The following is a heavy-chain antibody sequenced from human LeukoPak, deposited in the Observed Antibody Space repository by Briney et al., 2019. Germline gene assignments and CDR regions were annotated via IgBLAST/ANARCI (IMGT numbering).Heavy chain of an antibody. CDR3: ARGNVLRFLEWLSTSYYFDY. V-gene: IGHV3-7*03. D-gene: IGHD3-3*01. J-gene: IGHJ4*02. CDR1: GFTFSSYW. Sequence: GGSLRLSCAASGFTFSSYWMSWVRQAPGKGLEWVANIKQDGSEKYYVDSVKGRFTISRDNAKNSLYLQMNSLRSEDTAVYYCARGNVLRFLEWLSTSYYFDYWGQGTLVTVSS. CDR2: IKQDGSEK.